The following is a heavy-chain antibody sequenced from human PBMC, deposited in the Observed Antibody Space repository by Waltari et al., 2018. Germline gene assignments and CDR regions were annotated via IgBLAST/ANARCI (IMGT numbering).Heavy chain of an antibody. D-gene: IGHD6-19*01. Sequence: QVQRVQSGAEVTKPGSSVKVSCKASGSTFSSYAISWVRQAPGQGLEWMGGIIPIFGTANYAQKFQGRVTITADESTSTAYMELSSLRSEDTAVYYCARRIAVAGTLNWFDPWGQGTLVTVSS. CDR2: IIPIFGTA. CDR1: GSTFSSYA. CDR3: ARRIAVAGTLNWFDP. J-gene: IGHJ5*02. V-gene: IGHV1-69*13.